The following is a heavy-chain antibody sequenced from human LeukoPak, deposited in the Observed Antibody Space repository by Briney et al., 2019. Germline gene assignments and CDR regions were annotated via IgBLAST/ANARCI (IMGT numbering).Heavy chain of an antibody. J-gene: IGHJ3*02. V-gene: IGHV3-23*01. Sequence: GGSLRLSCAASGFTFSSYWMSWVRQAPGKGLEWVSAISGSGGGTYYADSVKGRFTISRDNSKNTLYLQMNSLRAEDTAVYYCAKGAGSYDFWSGYDAFDIWGQGTMVTVSS. D-gene: IGHD3-3*01. CDR1: GFTFSSYW. CDR3: AKGAGSYDFWSGYDAFDI. CDR2: ISGSGGGT.